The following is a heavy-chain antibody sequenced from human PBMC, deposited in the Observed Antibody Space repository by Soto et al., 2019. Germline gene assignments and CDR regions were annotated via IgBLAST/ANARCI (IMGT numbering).Heavy chain of an antibody. CDR2: IIPISETT. Sequence: QVQLVQSGAEVKKPGSSVKVSCKASGGTFSSYAISWVRQAPGQGLEWMGGIIPISETTNYAQKFQGRVTTTADESKSTAYMELSSLRSEDTAVYYCARSQGSSTSLEIYYYYCYGMDVWGHGTTVTVSS. J-gene: IGHJ6*02. CDR3: ARSQGSSTSLEIYYYYCYGMDV. CDR1: GGTFSSYA. D-gene: IGHD2-2*01. V-gene: IGHV1-69*01.